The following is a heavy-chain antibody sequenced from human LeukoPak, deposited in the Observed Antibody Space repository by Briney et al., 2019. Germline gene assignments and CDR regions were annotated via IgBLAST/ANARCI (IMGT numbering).Heavy chain of an antibody. J-gene: IGHJ5*02. CDR3: ARSYESSGYYPNWFDP. V-gene: IGHV3-48*04. D-gene: IGHD3-22*01. Sequence: GGSLRLSCAASGFTFSSYSMNWVRQAPGKGLEWVSYISSSSSTIYYADSVKGRFTIPRDNAKNSLYLQMNSLRAEDTAVYYCARSYESSGYYPNWFDPWGQGTLVTVSS. CDR1: GFTFSSYS. CDR2: ISSSSSTI.